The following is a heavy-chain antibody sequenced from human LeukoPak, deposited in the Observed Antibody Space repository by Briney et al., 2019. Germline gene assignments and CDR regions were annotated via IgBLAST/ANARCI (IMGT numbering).Heavy chain of an antibody. CDR1: GFTFSNAW. Sequence: SGGSLRLSCAASGFTFSNAWMSWVRQAPGKGLEWVSAISGSGGSTYYADSVKGRFTISRDNSKNTLYLQMNSLRAEDTAVYYCAKGRRYYYYGMDVWGQGTTVTVSS. CDR3: AKGRRYYYYGMDV. CDR2: ISGSGGST. J-gene: IGHJ6*02. V-gene: IGHV3-23*01.